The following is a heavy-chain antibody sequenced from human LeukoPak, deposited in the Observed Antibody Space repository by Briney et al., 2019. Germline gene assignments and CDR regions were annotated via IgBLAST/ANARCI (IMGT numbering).Heavy chain of an antibody. CDR1: GGSFSSYY. Sequence: SGTLSLTCTVSGGSFSSYYWSWIRQPPGKGLEWDGYIHYSGSTNYNPSLKSRVTISVDTSKKQFSLKLSSGTAADTAVYYCARVEDGYGSGQGENYYYYYMDVWGKGTTVTISS. J-gene: IGHJ6*03. V-gene: IGHV4-59*01. CDR3: ARVEDGYGSGQGENYYYYYMDV. D-gene: IGHD3-10*01. CDR2: IHYSGST.